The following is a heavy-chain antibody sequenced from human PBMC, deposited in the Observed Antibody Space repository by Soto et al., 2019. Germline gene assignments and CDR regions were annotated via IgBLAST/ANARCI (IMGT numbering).Heavy chain of an antibody. D-gene: IGHD5-18*01. CDR2: IKSKTDGGTT. Sequence: EVQLVESGGGLVKPGGSLRLSCAASGFTFSNAWMNWVRQAPGKGLEWVGRIKSKTDGGTTDYAAPVKGRFTISRDDSKNTLYLRMNSLKTEDTAVYYCTTLRGYSYGAFDYWAQGTLVTVSS. J-gene: IGHJ4*02. V-gene: IGHV3-15*07. CDR3: TTLRGYSYGAFDY. CDR1: GFTFSNAW.